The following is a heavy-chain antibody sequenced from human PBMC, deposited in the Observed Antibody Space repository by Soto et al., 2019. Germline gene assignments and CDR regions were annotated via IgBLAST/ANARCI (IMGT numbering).Heavy chain of an antibody. Sequence: EVQLVESGGGLVQPGGSLRLSCAASGFTFNSYSMNWVRQAPGKGLEWVSYISSSRSTIYYEDSVKGRFTISRDNAKNSLYLQMNSLRDEDTAVYYCARAGYYGSGILLWGQGTLVTVSS. CDR2: ISSSRSTI. D-gene: IGHD3-10*01. V-gene: IGHV3-48*02. CDR1: GFTFNSYS. CDR3: ARAGYYGSGILL. J-gene: IGHJ4*02.